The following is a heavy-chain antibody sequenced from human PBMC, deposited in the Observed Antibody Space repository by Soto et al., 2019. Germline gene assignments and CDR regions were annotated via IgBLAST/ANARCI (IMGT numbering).Heavy chain of an antibody. J-gene: IGHJ4*02. V-gene: IGHV1-69*13. CDR3: AREATGTSQVFDY. CDR2: IIPIFGTA. Sequence: GASVKVSCKASGGTFSSYSISWVLQAPGQGLEWMGGIIPIFGTANYAQKFQGRVTITADESTSTAYMELSSLRSEDTAVYYCAREATGTSQVFDYWGQGTLVTVSS. D-gene: IGHD1-7*01. CDR1: GGTFSSYS.